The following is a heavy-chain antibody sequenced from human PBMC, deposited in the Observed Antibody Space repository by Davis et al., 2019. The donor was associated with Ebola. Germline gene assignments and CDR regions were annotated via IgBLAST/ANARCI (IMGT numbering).Heavy chain of an antibody. CDR3: ARRDAYCTNGVCYTGHYYGMDV. J-gene: IGHJ6*02. D-gene: IGHD2-8*01. CDR1: GYSFTSYW. CDR2: IDPSDSYT. Sequence: GESLKISCKGSGYSFTSYWISWVRQMPGKGLEWMGRIDPSDSYTNYSPSFHGHVTISADKSISTAYLQWSSLKASDTAMYYCARRDAYCTNGVCYTGHYYGMDVWGQGTTVTVSS. V-gene: IGHV5-10-1*01.